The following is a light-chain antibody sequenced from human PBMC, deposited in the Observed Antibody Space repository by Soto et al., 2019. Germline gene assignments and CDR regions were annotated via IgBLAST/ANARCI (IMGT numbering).Light chain of an antibody. CDR2: DVS. J-gene: IGLJ1*01. CDR1: SNDVGYYNY. Sequence: QSALTQPASVSGSPGQSITISCTGTSNDVGYYNYDSWYQHHPGKAPKLMISDVSNRPSGVSNRFSGSKSGNTASLTISGLQPEDEAEYYCSSYTSSASLPGIFGTGTKLTVL. V-gene: IGLV2-14*03. CDR3: SSYTSSASLPGI.